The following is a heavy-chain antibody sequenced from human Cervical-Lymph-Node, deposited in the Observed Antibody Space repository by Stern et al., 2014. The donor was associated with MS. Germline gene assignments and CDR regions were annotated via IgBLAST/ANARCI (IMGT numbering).Heavy chain of an antibody. Sequence: VQLVESGSEVKKPGASVKVSCKASGYTFTGYYMHWVRQAPGQGLEWMGWINPNSGGTNYAQKFQGWVTMTRDTSISTAYMELSRLTSEETALYYCARDVARKYYFDSWGQGTLVTVSS. CDR2: INPNSGGT. CDR1: GYTFTGYY. J-gene: IGHJ4*02. V-gene: IGHV1-2*04. D-gene: IGHD2-21*01. CDR3: ARDVARKYYFDS.